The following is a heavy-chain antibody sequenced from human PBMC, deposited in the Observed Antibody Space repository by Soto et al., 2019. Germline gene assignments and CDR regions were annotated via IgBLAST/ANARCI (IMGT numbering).Heavy chain of an antibody. Sequence: PSETLSLTCTVSGGSISSYYWSWIRQPPGKGLEWIGYIYNSGSTNYNPSLKSRVTISVDTSKNQFSLKLSSVTAADTAVYYCARDRLERRKDTSHYYYYGMDVWGQGTTVTVSS. V-gene: IGHV4-59*01. CDR3: ARDRLERRKDTSHYYYYGMDV. J-gene: IGHJ6*02. D-gene: IGHD1-1*01. CDR2: IYNSGST. CDR1: GGSISSYY.